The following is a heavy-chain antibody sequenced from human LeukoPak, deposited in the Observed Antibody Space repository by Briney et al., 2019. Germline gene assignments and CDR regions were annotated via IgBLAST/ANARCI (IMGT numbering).Heavy chain of an antibody. Sequence: PSETLSLTCTVSGGSISSSNYWWGWIRQPPGKGLEWIGNINYIGSSAYNTSLKSRVTMSVDTSKKRFSLKMTSVTAADTAVYYCARLSKGRYFDYIFDFWGQGTLVTVSS. CDR1: GGSISSSNYW. CDR3: ARLSKGRYFDYIFDF. J-gene: IGHJ4*02. CDR2: INYIGSS. D-gene: IGHD3-9*01. V-gene: IGHV4-39*01.